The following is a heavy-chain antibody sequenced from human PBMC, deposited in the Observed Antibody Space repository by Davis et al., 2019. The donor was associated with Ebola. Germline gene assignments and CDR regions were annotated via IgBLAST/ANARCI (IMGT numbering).Heavy chain of an antibody. CDR1: GGSISSSSYY. V-gene: IGHV4-39*07. CDR2: INHSGST. Sequence: SETLSLTCTVSGGSISSSSYYWGWIRQPPGKGLEWIGEINHSGSTNYNPSLKSRVTISVDTSKNQFSLKLSSVTAADTAVYYCARGGALYIWGSYRYPAGDYWGQGTLVTVSS. CDR3: ARGGALYIWGSYRYPAGDY. D-gene: IGHD3-16*02. J-gene: IGHJ4*02.